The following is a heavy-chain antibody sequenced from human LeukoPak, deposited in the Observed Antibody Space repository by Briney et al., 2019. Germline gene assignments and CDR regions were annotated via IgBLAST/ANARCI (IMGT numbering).Heavy chain of an antibody. Sequence: GGSLRLSCAASGFTFSSYWMSWVRQAPGKGLEWVANIKQDGSEKYYVDSVKGRFTISRDNAKNSLYLQMNSLRAEDTAVYYCASAYSSGWQYYFDYWGQGTLVTVSS. V-gene: IGHV3-7*03. CDR3: ASAYSSGWQYYFDY. CDR2: IKQDGSEK. CDR1: GFTFSSYW. J-gene: IGHJ4*02. D-gene: IGHD6-19*01.